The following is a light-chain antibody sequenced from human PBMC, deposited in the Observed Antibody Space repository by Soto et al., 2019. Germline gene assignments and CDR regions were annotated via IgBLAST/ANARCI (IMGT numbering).Light chain of an antibody. CDR3: QQYTNWPPWT. V-gene: IGKV3-15*01. Sequence: EIVLTQSPGTLSSSPGERATLFCRASQSVSSTYLAWYQQKPGQAPRLLIYGASSRATGIPARFSGSGSGTEFTLTISSLPSEDFAVYYCQQYTNWPPWTFGQGTKVEIK. J-gene: IGKJ1*01. CDR1: QSVSSTY. CDR2: GAS.